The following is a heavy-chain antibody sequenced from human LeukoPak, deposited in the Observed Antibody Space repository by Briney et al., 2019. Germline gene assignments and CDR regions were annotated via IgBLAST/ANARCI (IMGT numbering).Heavy chain of an antibody. CDR3: AKEGIAVTGYNWFDP. J-gene: IGHJ5*02. CDR2: INWNGGST. V-gene: IGHV3-20*04. D-gene: IGHD6-19*01. CDR1: GFTFDDYG. Sequence: GGSLRLSCAASGFTFDDYGMSWVRQAPGKGLEWVSGINWNGGSTGYADSVKGRFTISRDNAKKSLHLQMNSLRADDTAMYYCAKEGIAVTGYNWFDPWGQGTLVTVSS.